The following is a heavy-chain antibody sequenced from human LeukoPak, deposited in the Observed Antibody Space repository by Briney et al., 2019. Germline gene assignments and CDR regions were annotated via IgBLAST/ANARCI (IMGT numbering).Heavy chain of an antibody. J-gene: IGHJ4*02. V-gene: IGHV4-34*01. CDR1: GGSFSGYY. Sequence: SETLALTCAVYGGSFSGYYWSWVRQPPGKGLEWIGEINHSGSTNYNPSLKSRVTISVDTSKNQYSLKLSSVTAADTAVYYCARGGGTAAGRLPFDYWGQGTLVTVSS. CDR2: INHSGST. CDR3: ARGGGTAAGRLPFDY. D-gene: IGHD6-13*01.